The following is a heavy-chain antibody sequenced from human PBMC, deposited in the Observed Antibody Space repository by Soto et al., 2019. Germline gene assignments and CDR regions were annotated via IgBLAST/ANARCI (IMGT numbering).Heavy chain of an antibody. J-gene: IGHJ5*02. CDR1: GLSITDSEMG. Sequence: QVTLKESGPVLVKPTETLTLRCTVSGLSITDSEMGVSWIRQPPGQPLEWLAHINSSGEKSYRTFLKSRLAISKDTSKSQIVHTMTNMDPADTATYYCARAHLAVAVSPWFDPWGQGIPVTVSS. CDR3: ARAHLAVAVSPWFDP. V-gene: IGHV2-26*01. D-gene: IGHD6-19*01. CDR2: INSSGEK.